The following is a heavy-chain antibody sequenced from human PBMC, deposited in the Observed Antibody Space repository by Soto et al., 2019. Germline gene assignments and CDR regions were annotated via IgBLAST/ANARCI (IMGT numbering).Heavy chain of an antibody. CDR3: ARPYCSDTSCPP. CDR2: ISTSGSTI. J-gene: IGHJ5*02. V-gene: IGHV3-11*01. D-gene: IGHD2-2*01. Sequence: QVQLVESGGGLVKPGGSLRLSCAASGFTFSDYYMSWIRQAPGKGLEWVSYISTSGSTIYYADPVKGRFTISRDNAKNSVYLQMNSLRAEDTAVYYCARPYCSDTSCPPWGQGTLVTVSS. CDR1: GFTFSDYY.